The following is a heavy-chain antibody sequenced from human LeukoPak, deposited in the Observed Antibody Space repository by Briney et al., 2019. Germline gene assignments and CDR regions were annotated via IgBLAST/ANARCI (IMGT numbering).Heavy chain of an antibody. CDR3: ARRSGIAVAGAFDY. CDR2: ISGSGGST. D-gene: IGHD6-19*01. V-gene: IGHV3-23*01. Sequence: PGGSLRLSCAASGFTSSSYAMSWVRQAPGKVLEWVSAISGSGGSTYYADSVKGRFTISRDNSKNTLYLQMNSLRAEDTAVYYCARRSGIAVAGAFDYWGQGTLVTVSS. J-gene: IGHJ4*02. CDR1: GFTSSSYA.